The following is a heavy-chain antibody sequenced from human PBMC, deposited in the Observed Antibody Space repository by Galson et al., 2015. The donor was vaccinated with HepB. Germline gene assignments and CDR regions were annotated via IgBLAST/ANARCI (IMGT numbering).Heavy chain of an antibody. CDR1: GGTFSSYA. CDR2: IIPIFGTA. D-gene: IGHD4-11*01. Sequence: SVKVSCKASGGTFSSYAISWVRQAPGQGLEWMGGIIPIFGTANYAQKFQGRVTITADESTSTAYMELSSLRSEDTAVYYCGRDDYIKGYYGMDVWGQGTTVTVSS. J-gene: IGHJ6*02. CDR3: GRDDYIKGYYGMDV. V-gene: IGHV1-69*13.